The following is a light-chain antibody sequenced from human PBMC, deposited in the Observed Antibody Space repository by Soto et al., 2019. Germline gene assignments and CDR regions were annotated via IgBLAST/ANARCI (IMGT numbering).Light chain of an antibody. Sequence: DIVMTQSPDSLAVSLGERATINCKSSQSVLDVANNKNYLSWYQQKAGQPPKLLIYWASTRESGVPDRFSGSGSGTDFTLPISSLQAEDVAVYYCHHYYSALPWTFGQGTKVQIK. CDR3: HHYYSALPWT. CDR1: QSVLDVANNKNY. V-gene: IGKV4-1*01. CDR2: WAS. J-gene: IGKJ1*01.